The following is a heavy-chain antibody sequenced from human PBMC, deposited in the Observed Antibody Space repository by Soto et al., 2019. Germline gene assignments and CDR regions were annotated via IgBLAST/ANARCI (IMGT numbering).Heavy chain of an antibody. CDR1: GFTFSSYA. V-gene: IGHV3-30-3*01. J-gene: IGHJ4*02. D-gene: IGHD5-18*01. CDR2: IPYDGTKE. Sequence: QVQLVESGGGVVQPGRSLRLSCGASGFTFSSYAMHWVRQAPGKGLEWVAIIPYDGTKEYYADSVQGRFTICRDSSKNTLFLQMTRLRVEDTAMYFCARAMGVGFEGRQLDYWGQGTLVTVSS. CDR3: ARAMGVGFEGRQLDY.